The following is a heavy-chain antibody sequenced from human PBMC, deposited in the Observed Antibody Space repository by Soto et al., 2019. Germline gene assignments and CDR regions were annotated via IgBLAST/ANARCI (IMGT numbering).Heavy chain of an antibody. J-gene: IGHJ6*02. V-gene: IGHV5-51*01. Sequence: PGESLKISCNGSGYSFTSYWIGWVRQMPGKGLEWMGIIYPGDSDTRYGPSFQGQVAISADKSISTAYLQWSSLKASDTATYYCARHGGEAAARTPYSYYYVMDVWGHATKVTV. CDR1: GYSFTSYW. D-gene: IGHD6-13*01. CDR2: IYPGDSDT. CDR3: ARHGGEAAARTPYSYYYVMDV.